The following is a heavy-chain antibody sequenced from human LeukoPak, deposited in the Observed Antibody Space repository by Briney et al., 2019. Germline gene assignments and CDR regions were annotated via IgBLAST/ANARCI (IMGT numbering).Heavy chain of an antibody. CDR3: ARHLSRLTRNQIYYFDY. D-gene: IGHD1-14*01. J-gene: IGHJ4*02. CDR2: IYYSGST. CDR1: GGSISSYY. Sequence: RSSETLSLTCTVSGGSISSYYWSWIRQPPGKGLEWIGYIYYSGSTNYNPSLKSRVTISVDTSKNQFSLKLSSVTAADTAVYYRARHLSRLTRNQIYYFDYWGQGTLVTVSS. V-gene: IGHV4-59*08.